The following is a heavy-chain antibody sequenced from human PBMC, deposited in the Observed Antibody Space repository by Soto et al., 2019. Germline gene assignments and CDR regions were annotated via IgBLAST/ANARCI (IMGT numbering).Heavy chain of an antibody. CDR3: AKDRDGAAAGPTKFYGMDV. V-gene: IGHV3-23*01. J-gene: IGHJ6*02. CDR1: GFTFSSYA. Sequence: EVQLLESGGGLVQPGGSLRLSCAASGFTFSSYAMSWVRQAPGKGLEWVSVISGSGDSTYYADSVRGRFTISRDNSKNTLYLQMNSLGAEDTGVYYCAKDRDGAAAGPTKFYGMDVWGQGTTVTVSS. CDR2: ISGSGDST. D-gene: IGHD6-13*01.